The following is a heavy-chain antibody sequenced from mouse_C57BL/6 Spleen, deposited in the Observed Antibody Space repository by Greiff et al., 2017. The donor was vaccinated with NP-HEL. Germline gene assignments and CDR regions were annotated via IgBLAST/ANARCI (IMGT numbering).Heavy chain of an antibody. V-gene: IGHV1-54*01. J-gene: IGHJ4*01. CDR2: INPGSGGT. CDR3: ARGGLREYYYAMDY. D-gene: IGHD3-3*01. CDR1: GYAFTNYL. Sequence: QVQLKQSGAELVRPGTSVKVSCKASGYAFTNYLIEWVKQRPGQGLEWIGVINPGSGGTNYNEKFKSKATLTVDKSSSTAYMQLSSLTSEDSAVYYCARGGLREYYYAMDYWGQGTSVTVSS.